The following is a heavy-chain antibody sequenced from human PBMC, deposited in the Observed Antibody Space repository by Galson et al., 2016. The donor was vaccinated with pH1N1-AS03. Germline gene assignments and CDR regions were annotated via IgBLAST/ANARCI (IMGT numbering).Heavy chain of an antibody. CDR2: ISSGGSTV. CDR1: GFTFRSYA. J-gene: IGHJ4*02. D-gene: IGHD2-8*01. V-gene: IGHV3-48*03. Sequence: SLRLSCAASGFTFRSYAMRWVRQAPGQGLEWVSYISSGGSTVHYADFARGRFTISRDNAQNSLHLQMNSLRAEDTAVYYCVRENGFFDHWGQGRLVTVSS. CDR3: VRENGFFDH.